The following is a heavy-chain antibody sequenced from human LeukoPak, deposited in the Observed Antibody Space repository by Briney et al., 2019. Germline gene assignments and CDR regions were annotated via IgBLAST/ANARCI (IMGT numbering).Heavy chain of an antibody. J-gene: IGHJ6*03. CDR2: IYTSGST. V-gene: IGHV4-61*02. Sequence: PSETLSLTCTVSGGSISSGSYYWSWIRQPAGKGLEWIGRIYTSGSTNYNPSLKSRVTISVDTSKHQFSLKLSSVTAADTAVYYCARAYSGSYYVGYYYYMDVWGKGTTVTVSS. CDR3: ARAYSGSYYVGYYYYMDV. CDR1: GGSISSGSYY. D-gene: IGHD1-26*01.